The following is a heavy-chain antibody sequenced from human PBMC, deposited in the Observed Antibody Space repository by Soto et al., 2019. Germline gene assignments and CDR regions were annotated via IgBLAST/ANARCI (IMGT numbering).Heavy chain of an antibody. Sequence: QVQLVQSAAEVREPGASVKVSCKTSGYTFTNYGISWVRQAPGQGLEWMGWISTNDGRTNYGQKFQDRVTMTRDTYTRAAYMELRSLRPDDTAVYYCARDYYEYDSGYVDVFDIWGQGTKVAVSS. D-gene: IGHD3-22*01. CDR3: ARDYYEYDSGYVDVFDI. CDR1: GYTFTNYG. CDR2: ISTNDGRT. V-gene: IGHV1-18*01. J-gene: IGHJ3*02.